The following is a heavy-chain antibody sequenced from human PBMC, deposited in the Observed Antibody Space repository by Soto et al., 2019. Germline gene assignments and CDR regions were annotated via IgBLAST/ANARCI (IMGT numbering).Heavy chain of an antibody. CDR1: GFTFSSYG. J-gene: IGHJ5*02. CDR2: IWYDGSNK. Sequence: QEQLVESGGGVVQPGRSLRLSCAASGFTFSSYGMHWVRQAPGKGLEWVAVIWYDGSNKYYADSVKGRFTISRDNSKNTLYLQMNSLRAEDTAVYYCARSGEWLRLGWFDPWGQGTLVTVSS. V-gene: IGHV3-33*01. CDR3: ARSGEWLRLGWFDP. D-gene: IGHD6-19*01.